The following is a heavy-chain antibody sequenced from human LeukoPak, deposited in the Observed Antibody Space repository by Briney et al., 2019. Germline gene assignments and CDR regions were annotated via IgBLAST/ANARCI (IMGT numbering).Heavy chain of an antibody. D-gene: IGHD3-10*01. V-gene: IGHV3-30-3*01. CDR2: ISYDGSNK. J-gene: IGHJ4*02. Sequence: GSLRLSCAASGFTFSSYAMHWVRQAPGKGLEWVAVISYDGSNKYYADSVKGRFTISRDNSKNTLYLQMNSLRAEDTAVYYCARDRPRGYGSGSYYNVYFDYWGQGTLVTVSS. CDR3: ARDRPRGYGSGSYYNVYFDY. CDR1: GFTFSSYA.